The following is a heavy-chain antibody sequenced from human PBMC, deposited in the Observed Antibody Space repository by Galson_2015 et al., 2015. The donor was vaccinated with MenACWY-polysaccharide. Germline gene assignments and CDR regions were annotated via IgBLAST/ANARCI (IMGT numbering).Heavy chain of an antibody. V-gene: IGHV1-2*02. CDR2: INPNSGGT. CDR1: GYTFTSYD. D-gene: IGHD6-6*01. J-gene: IGHJ4*02. CDR3: ARDRARIAARLPPCFDY. Sequence: SGYTFTSYDINWVRQAPGQGLEWMGWINPNSGGTNYAQKFQGRVTMTRDTSISTAYMELSRLRSDDTAVYYCARDRARIAARLPPCFDYWGQGTLVTVSS.